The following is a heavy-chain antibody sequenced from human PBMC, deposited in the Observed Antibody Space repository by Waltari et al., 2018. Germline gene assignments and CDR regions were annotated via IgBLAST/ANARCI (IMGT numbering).Heavy chain of an antibody. CDR2: ISGGGGST. Sequence: EVQLLESGGGLVQPGGSLRLSCAASGFTFSSYAMSWVRRAPGKGLEWVSAISGGGGSTYYADSVKGRFTISRDNSKNTLYLQMNSLRAEDTAVYYCAKGQQWLLALFDYWGQGTLVTVSS. V-gene: IGHV3-23*01. J-gene: IGHJ4*02. CDR3: AKGQQWLLALFDY. D-gene: IGHD6-19*01. CDR1: GFTFSSYA.